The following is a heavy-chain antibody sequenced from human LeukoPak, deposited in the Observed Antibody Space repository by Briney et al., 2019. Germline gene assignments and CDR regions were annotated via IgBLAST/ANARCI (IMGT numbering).Heavy chain of an antibody. D-gene: IGHD3-22*01. Sequence: AGSLRLSCAASGFTFSSYGMDWDRPAPGKGLEWVAVIWNGGSNNSYADSVKGRFTIATDNSKNSLYLQMNSLRAEDTAVYYCAKAAYYYDSSGYLVDYWGQGTLVTVSS. CDR3: AKAAYYYDSSGYLVDY. J-gene: IGHJ4*02. CDR2: IWNGGSNN. CDR1: GFTFSSYG. V-gene: IGHV3-33*06.